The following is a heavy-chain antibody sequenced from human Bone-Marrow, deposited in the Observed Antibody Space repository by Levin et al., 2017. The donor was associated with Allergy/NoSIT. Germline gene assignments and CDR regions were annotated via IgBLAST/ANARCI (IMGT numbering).Heavy chain of an antibody. CDR2: IKEDGNEK. V-gene: IGHV3-7*01. J-gene: IGHJ3*02. CDR3: TKDESPYVGAWFDALDI. CDR1: GITFSTYW. D-gene: IGHD3-10*01. Sequence: GGSLRLFCAVSGITFSTYWMTWVRQAPGKGLEWVANIKEDGNEKNYVDSVKGRFTISRDNSKSALYLQMNSLRPEDTAIYYCTKDESPYVGAWFDALDIWGQGTMVTVSA.